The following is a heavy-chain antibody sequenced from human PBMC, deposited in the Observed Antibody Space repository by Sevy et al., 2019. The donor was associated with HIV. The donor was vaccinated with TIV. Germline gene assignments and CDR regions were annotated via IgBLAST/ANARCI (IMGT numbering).Heavy chain of an antibody. CDR3: ARGGYYYDNAAYFALDS. V-gene: IGHV3-33*01. Sequence: GGSLRLSCAATGFTFSNYAMHWVRQAPGKGMEWVAIIWSDGAYQYHGDSVKGRFTISRDNSKNTLYLQMHNVRVEDKAVYYCARGGYYYDNAAYFALDSWGQGTLVTVSS. J-gene: IGHJ4*02. CDR1: GFTFSNYA. D-gene: IGHD3-22*01. CDR2: IWSDGAYQ.